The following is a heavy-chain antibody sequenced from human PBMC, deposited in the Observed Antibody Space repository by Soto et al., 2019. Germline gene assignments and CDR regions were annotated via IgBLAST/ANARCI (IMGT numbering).Heavy chain of an antibody. V-gene: IGHV3-23*01. CDR2: ISASGGET. CDR3: VRRTALGGGALLYFDS. D-gene: IGHD2-15*01. J-gene: IGHJ4*02. CDR1: GFTFSNHA. Sequence: GGSLRLSCAASGFTFSNHAMYWVRQAPGRGLEWVSTISASGGETYYTDSVRGRFTISRDKSKNTLDLQMNSLSAEDTAVYNCVRRTALGGGALLYFDSWGQGALVTVSS.